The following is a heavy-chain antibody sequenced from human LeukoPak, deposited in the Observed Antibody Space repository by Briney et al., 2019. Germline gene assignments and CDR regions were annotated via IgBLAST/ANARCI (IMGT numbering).Heavy chain of an antibody. D-gene: IGHD2-2*01. CDR1: GFTFSSYG. CDR3: AKGGSSTSWIQTV. CDR2: IRYAGTNK. V-gene: IGHV3-30*02. J-gene: IGHJ6*02. Sequence: PGGSLRLSCAASGFTFSSYGMHWVRQAPGKGLEWVAFIRYAGTNKYYADSVKGRFTISRDNSKNTLYLQMNSLRAEDTAVYYCAKGGSSTSWIQTVWGQGTTVTVSS.